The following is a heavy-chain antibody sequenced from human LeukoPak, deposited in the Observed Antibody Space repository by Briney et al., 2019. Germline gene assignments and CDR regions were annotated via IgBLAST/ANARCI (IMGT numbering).Heavy chain of an antibody. V-gene: IGHV3-23*01. CDR3: AKTPVASLSHFDY. Sequence: PGGSLRLSCAASGFTFSSYAVSWVRQAPGKGLEWVSAISGSGGSTYYADSVKGRFTISRDNSKNTLYLQMNSLRAEDTAVYCCAKTPVASLSHFDYWGQGTLVTVSS. J-gene: IGHJ4*02. CDR1: GFTFSSYA. CDR2: ISGSGGST. D-gene: IGHD6-19*01.